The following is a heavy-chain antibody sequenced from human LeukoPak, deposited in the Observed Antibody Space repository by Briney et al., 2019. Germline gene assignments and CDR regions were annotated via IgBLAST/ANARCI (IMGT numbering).Heavy chain of an antibody. J-gene: IGHJ4*02. CDR2: IYYSGST. CDR3: ARYYYDSSGYYDY. CDR1: GGSISSSSYY. Sequence: SETLSLTCTVSGGSISSSSYYWGWIRQPPGKGLEWIGSIYYSGSTYYNPSLKSRVTISVDTSKNQFSLKLSSVTAADTAVYYCARYYYDSSGYYDYWGQGTLVTVSS. D-gene: IGHD3-22*01. V-gene: IGHV4-39*07.